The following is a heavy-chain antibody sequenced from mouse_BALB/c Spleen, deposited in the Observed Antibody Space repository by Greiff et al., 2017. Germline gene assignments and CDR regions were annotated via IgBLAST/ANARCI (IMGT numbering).Heavy chain of an antibody. J-gene: IGHJ4*01. CDR2: ISDGGSYT. CDR3: ARGPITLGAMDY. D-gene: IGHD1-2*01. CDR1: GFTFSDYY. Sequence: DVMLVESGGGLVKPGGSLKLSCAASGFTFSDYYMYWVRQTPEKRLEWVATISDGGSYTYYPDSVKGRFTISRDNAKNNLYLQMSSLKSEDTAMYYCARGPITLGAMDYWGQGTSVTVSS. V-gene: IGHV5-4*02.